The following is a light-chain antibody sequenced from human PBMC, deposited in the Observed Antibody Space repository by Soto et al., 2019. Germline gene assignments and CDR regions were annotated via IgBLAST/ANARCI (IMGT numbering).Light chain of an antibody. Sequence: DIQMTQSPSTLSASVGDRVIITCRASQSLNNYLAWYQQTPGKAPKLLIYDASTLERGVPSRFSGTGSGTEFTLTISSLHPDDFATYYCQQYHRSSITFGQGTRLEIK. CDR3: QQYHRSSIT. CDR1: QSLNNY. V-gene: IGKV1-5*01. CDR2: DAS. J-gene: IGKJ5*01.